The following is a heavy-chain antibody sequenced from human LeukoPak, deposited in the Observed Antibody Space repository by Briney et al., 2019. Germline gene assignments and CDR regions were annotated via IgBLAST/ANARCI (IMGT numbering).Heavy chain of an antibody. CDR2: IYYSGSI. V-gene: IGHV4-59*08. D-gene: IGHD1-26*01. J-gene: IGHJ4*02. CDR1: GGSISSYY. CDR3: ASGRSYYFDY. Sequence: PSETLSLTCTVSGGSISSYYWSWIRQPPGKGLEWIGYIYYSGSINYNPSLKSRVTISVDTSKNQFSLKLSSVTAADTAVYYCASGRSYYFDYWGQGALVTVSS.